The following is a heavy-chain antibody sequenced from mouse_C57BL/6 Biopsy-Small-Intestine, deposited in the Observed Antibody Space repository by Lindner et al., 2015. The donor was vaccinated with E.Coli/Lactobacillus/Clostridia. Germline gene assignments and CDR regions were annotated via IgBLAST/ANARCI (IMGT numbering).Heavy chain of an antibody. D-gene: IGHD2-1*01. CDR1: GYAFSTYW. CDR3: ARSYGNSFDY. V-gene: IGHV1-80*01. J-gene: IGHJ2*01. CDR2: IYPGDGDT. Sequence: VQLQESGAELVKPGASVKISCKTSGYAFSTYWMHWVKQRPGKGLEWIGQIYPGDGDTNYNGKFKGKATLTADKSSSTAYMRLSSLTSEDSAVYFCARSYGNSFDYWGQGTTLTVSS.